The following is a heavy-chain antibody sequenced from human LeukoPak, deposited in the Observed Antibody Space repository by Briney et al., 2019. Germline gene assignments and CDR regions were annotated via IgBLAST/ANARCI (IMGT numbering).Heavy chain of an antibody. Sequence: SETLSLTCTVSGGSISSSSYYWGWIRQPPGKGLEWIGSIYYSGSTYYNPSLKSRVTISVDTSKNQFSLKLSSVTAADTAVYYCAGLPWYSSSWPYYYYYMDVWGKGTTVTVSS. CDR3: AGLPWYSSSWPYYYYYMDV. J-gene: IGHJ6*03. CDR1: GGSISSSSYY. D-gene: IGHD6-13*01. CDR2: IYYSGST. V-gene: IGHV4-39*01.